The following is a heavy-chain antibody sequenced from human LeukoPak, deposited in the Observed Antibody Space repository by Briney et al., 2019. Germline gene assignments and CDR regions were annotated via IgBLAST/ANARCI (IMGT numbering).Heavy chain of an antibody. D-gene: IGHD3-3*01. CDR1: GGSISSSSYY. V-gene: IGHV4-39*07. CDR2: INHSGST. J-gene: IGHJ3*02. CDR3: ARLSPTIFGVVIIFGAFDI. Sequence: SETLSLTCTVSGGSISSSSYYWGWIRQPPGKGLEWIGEINHSGSTNYNPSLKSRVTISVDTSKNQFSLKLSSVTAADTAVYYCARLSPTIFGVVIIFGAFDIWGQGTMVTVSS.